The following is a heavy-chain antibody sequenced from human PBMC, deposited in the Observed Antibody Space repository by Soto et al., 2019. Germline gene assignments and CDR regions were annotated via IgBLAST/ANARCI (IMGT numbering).Heavy chain of an antibody. V-gene: IGHV1-69*02. CDR3: ARTRNYYCYYMDV. Sequence: QVQLVQSGAEVKKPGSSVKVSCKASGGTFSSYTISWVRQAPGQGLEWMGRIIPILGIANYAQKFQGRVTITADKSTSTAYMELSSLRSEDTAVYYCARTRNYYCYYMDVWGKGTTVTVSS. CDR2: IIPILGIA. J-gene: IGHJ6*03. CDR1: GGTFSSYT.